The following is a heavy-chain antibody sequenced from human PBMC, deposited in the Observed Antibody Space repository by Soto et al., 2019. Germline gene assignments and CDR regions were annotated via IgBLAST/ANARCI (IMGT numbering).Heavy chain of an antibody. CDR2: INPSGGST. CDR3: AVDIVVVPAADRGDAFDI. CDR1: GYTFTSYY. Sequence: ASVKVSCKASGYTFTSYYMHWVRQAPGQGLEWMGIINPSGGSTSYAQKFQGRVTMTRDTSTSTVYMELSSLRSEGTAVYYCAVDIVVVPAADRGDAFDIWGQGTMVTVSS. J-gene: IGHJ3*02. V-gene: IGHV1-46*01. D-gene: IGHD2-2*01.